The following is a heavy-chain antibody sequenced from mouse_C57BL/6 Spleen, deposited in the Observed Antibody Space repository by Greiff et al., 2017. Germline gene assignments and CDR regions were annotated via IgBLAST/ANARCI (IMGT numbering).Heavy chain of an antibody. D-gene: IGHD1-1*01. CDR3: ARSTVGAMDY. V-gene: IGHV1-76*01. J-gene: IGHJ4*01. Sequence: VKVVESGAELVRPGASVKLSCKASGYTFTDYYINWVKQRPGQGLEWIARIYPGSGNTYYNEKFKGKATLTVDKSSSTAYMQLSSLTSEDSAVYYCARSTVGAMDYWGQGTSVTVSS. CDR2: IYPGSGNT. CDR1: GYTFTDYY.